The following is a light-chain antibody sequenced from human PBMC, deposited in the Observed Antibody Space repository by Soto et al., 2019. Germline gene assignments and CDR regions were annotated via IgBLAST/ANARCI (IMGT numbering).Light chain of an antibody. Sequence: ESVLTQSPAIFSLSAAERATLSCSASQSVSSSFLAWYQQKPGQAPRRLLYGASSRATGIADRFSGSGSGTDFTLTISRLEPEDFAVYYCHQCGSSPATFGQGTKVDIK. CDR2: GAS. V-gene: IGKV3-20*01. CDR3: HQCGSSPAT. J-gene: IGKJ1*01. CDR1: QSVSSSF.